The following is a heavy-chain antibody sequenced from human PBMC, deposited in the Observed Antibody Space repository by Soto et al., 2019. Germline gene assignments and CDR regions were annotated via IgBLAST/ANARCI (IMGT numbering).Heavy chain of an antibody. CDR3: AREIAARL. CDR2: IKQDGSEE. Sequence: EVQLVESGGGLVQPGGSLRLSCAASGFTFSSYWMSWFRQAPGKGLEWVANIKQDGSEENYVDSVKGRFTISRDNAKNALYLQRKSLRVEDKAVYYCAREIAARLWGKGTRVTVSS. CDR1: GFTFSSYW. V-gene: IGHV3-7*01. D-gene: IGHD6-13*01. J-gene: IGHJ6*04.